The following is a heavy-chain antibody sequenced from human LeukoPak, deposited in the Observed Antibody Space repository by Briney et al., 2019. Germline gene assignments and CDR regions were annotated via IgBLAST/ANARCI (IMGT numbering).Heavy chain of an antibody. Sequence: AGGSLRLSCAASGFTVSSNYMTWVRQAPGKGLEWVSVIYTGGSTMYGDSVKGRFTISRHDSKNTLYLQMNSLRPEDTAVYYCARGRHEYEPPTTGLDVWGQGTTVTVSS. CDR3: ARGRHEYEPPTTGLDV. CDR2: IYTGGST. J-gene: IGHJ6*02. CDR1: GFTVSSNY. V-gene: IGHV3-53*04. D-gene: IGHD1-14*01.